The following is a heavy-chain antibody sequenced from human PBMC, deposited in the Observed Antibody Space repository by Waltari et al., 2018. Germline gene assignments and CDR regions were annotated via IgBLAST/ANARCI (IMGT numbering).Heavy chain of an antibody. Sequence: QVQLQQWGAGLLKPSETLSLTCAVSGGSFSGYYWSWIRQPPGKGLEWIGEINHSGSTNYNPSLKSRVTISVDTSKNQFSLKLGSVTAADTAVYYCARTRYWGQGTLVTVSS. J-gene: IGHJ4*02. CDR1: GGSFSGYY. CDR2: INHSGST. V-gene: IGHV4-34*01. CDR3: ARTRY.